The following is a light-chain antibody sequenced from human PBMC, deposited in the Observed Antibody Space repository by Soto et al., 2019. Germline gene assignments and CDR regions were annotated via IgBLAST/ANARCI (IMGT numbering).Light chain of an antibody. CDR2: DAS. CDR3: QQRSNWPPWT. CDR1: QTIDNT. V-gene: IGKV3-11*01. J-gene: IGKJ1*01. Sequence: EIVLTQSPATLSLSPGERATLSCRASQTIDNTLAWYQRKPGQAPRLLIYDASNRATGIPARFSGSGSGTDFTLTISRLEPEDFAVYYCQQRSNWPPWTFGQGTKVDIK.